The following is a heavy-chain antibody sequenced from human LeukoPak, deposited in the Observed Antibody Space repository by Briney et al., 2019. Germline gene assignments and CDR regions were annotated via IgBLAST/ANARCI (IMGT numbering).Heavy chain of an antibody. V-gene: IGHV1-2*02. CDR3: ARDPRSVSWFLDP. Sequence: ASVKVSCKASGYTFTGYYMYWVRQAPGQGLEWMGWINPNSGGTNYAQKFQGRVTMTRDTSISTAYMELSRLRSDDTAVYYCARDPRSVSWFLDPWGQGTLVTVSS. D-gene: IGHD6-13*01. CDR1: GYTFTGYY. CDR2: INPNSGGT. J-gene: IGHJ5*02.